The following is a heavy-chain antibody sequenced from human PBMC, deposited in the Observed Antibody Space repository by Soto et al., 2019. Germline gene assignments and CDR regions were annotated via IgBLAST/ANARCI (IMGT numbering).Heavy chain of an antibody. CDR1: GYTFTSYG. D-gene: IGHD2-15*01. CDR2: ISAYNGNT. CDR3: VVVAKPYSFDS. Sequence: VASVKVSCKASGYTFTSYGISWVRQAPGQGLEWMGWISAYNGNTNYAQKLQGRVTMTTDTSTSTAYMELRSLRSDDTAVYYCVVVAKPYSFDSWGKGTWVTVSS. V-gene: IGHV1-18*01. J-gene: IGHJ4*02.